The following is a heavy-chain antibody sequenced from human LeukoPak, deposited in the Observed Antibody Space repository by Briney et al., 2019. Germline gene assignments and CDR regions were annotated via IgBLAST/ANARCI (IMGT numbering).Heavy chain of an antibody. J-gene: IGHJ1*01. CDR3: AFLIREPQH. V-gene: IGHV3-7*01. CDR1: GFTFSRYY. CDR2: PPSDCGDR. Sequence: GVSLRLPCVVSGFTFSRYYMGWVRQAPGRGLVWVAMPPSDCGDRNYVDSVKGRFTISRDNSKNSLYLQMSSLAAGDTGVYHCAFLIREPQHWGQGTLVTVSS. D-gene: IGHD1-26*01.